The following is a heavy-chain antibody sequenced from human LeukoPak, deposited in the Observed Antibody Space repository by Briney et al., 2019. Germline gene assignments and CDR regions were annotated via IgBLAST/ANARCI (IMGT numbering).Heavy chain of an antibody. D-gene: IGHD3-10*01. V-gene: IGHV3-23*01. CDR3: AKGPYGLGIYYGMDV. CDR2: IGGDGTT. Sequence: GGSLRLSCATSGFTFSNCGMSWVRQAPGKGLQWLSVIGGDGTTYYADSVKSRFTVSRDNSENTLYLQMNSLRAEDTAVYYCAKGPYGLGIYYGMDVWGQGTTVTV. CDR1: GFTFSNCG. J-gene: IGHJ6*02.